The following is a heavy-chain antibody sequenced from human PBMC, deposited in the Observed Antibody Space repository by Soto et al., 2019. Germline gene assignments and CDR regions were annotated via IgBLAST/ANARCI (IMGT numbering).Heavy chain of an antibody. J-gene: IGHJ4*02. CDR3: AKVNDRVAGHYFDY. V-gene: IGHV4-59*01. CDR2: IYYSGST. D-gene: IGHD6-19*01. CDR1: GGSISSYY. Sequence: SETLSLTCTVSGGSISSYYWSWIRQPPGKGLEWIGYIYYSGSTNYNPSLKSRVTISVDTSKNQFSLKLSSVTAADTAVYYCAKVNDRVAGHYFDYWGQGTLVTVSS.